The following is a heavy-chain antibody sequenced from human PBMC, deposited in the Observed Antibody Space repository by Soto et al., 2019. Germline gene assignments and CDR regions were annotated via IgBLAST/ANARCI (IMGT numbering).Heavy chain of an antibody. J-gene: IGHJ6*02. CDR2: ISAYNGNT. CDR3: NLHDNYYGSGSYYYYYGMDV. Sequence: ASVKVSCKASGYTFTSYGISWVRQAPGQGLEWMGWISAYNGNTNYAQKLQGRVTMTTDTSTSTAYMELRSLRSDDTAVYYCNLHDNYYGSGSYYYYYGMDVWGQGTTVTVSS. D-gene: IGHD3-10*01. CDR1: GYTFTSYG. V-gene: IGHV1-18*01.